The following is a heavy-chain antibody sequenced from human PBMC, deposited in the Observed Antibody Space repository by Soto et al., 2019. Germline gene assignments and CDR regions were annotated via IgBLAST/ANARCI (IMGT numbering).Heavy chain of an antibody. D-gene: IGHD3-3*01. V-gene: IGHV1-8*01. CDR2: MNPNSGNT. CDR1: GYTFTSYD. CDR3: ARGGGRSENYDFWSGYYSTAYYYYYMDV. J-gene: IGHJ6*03. Sequence: ASVKVSCKASGYTFTSYDINWVRQATGQGLEWMGWMNPNSGNTGYAQKFQGRVTMTRNTSISTAYMELSSLRSEDTAVYYCARGGGRSENYDFWSGYYSTAYYYYYMDVWGKGTTVTVSS.